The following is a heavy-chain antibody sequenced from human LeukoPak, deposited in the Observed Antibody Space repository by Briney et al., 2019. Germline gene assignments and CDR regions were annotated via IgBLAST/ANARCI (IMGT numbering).Heavy chain of an antibody. CDR2: IYHSGST. V-gene: IGHV4-38-2*01. J-gene: IGHJ6*04. CDR1: GYSISSGYY. Sequence: SETLSLTCAVSGYSISSGYYWGWIRQPPGKGLEWIGSIYHSGSTYYNPSLKSRVTISVDTSKNQFSLKLSSVTAADTAVYYCAKSGGPPAGPRFRSYYYHGKDGWGKGTTVTVSS. D-gene: IGHD2-2*01. CDR3: AKSGGPPAGPRFRSYYYHGKDG.